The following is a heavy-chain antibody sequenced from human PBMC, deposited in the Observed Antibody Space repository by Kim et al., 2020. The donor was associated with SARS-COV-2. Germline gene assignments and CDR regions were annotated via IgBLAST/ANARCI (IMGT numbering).Heavy chain of an antibody. J-gene: IGHJ4*02. V-gene: IGHV3-23*01. CDR1: GFTFSSYA. D-gene: IGHD3-22*01. Sequence: GGSLRLSCAASGFTFSSYAMSWVRQAPGKGLEWVSAISGSGGSTYYADSVKGRFTISRDNSKNTLYLQMNSLRAEDTAVYYCAKGRSITMIVVVTYSFDYWGQGTLVTVSS. CDR3: AKGRSITMIVVVTYSFDY. CDR2: ISGSGGST.